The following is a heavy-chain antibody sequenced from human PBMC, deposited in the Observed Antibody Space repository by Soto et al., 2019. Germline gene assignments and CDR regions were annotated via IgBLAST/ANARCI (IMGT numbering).Heavy chain of an antibody. V-gene: IGHV4-4*07. CDR2: VSTSGNV. D-gene: IGHD3-3*01. J-gene: IGHJ4*02. CDR1: GGSLTKYY. CDR3: ARDNNDFWSLYPLAFDY. Sequence: SETLSLTYTVSGGSLTKYYWSWIRQPAGKGLEWIGRVSTSGNVVSKASLRSRLTMSVDTSKNQFSLRLTSVTAADTAVYYCARDNNDFWSLYPLAFDYWGQGALVTVSS.